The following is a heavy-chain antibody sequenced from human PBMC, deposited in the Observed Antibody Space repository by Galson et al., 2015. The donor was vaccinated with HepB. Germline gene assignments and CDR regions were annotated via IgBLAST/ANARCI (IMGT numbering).Heavy chain of an antibody. J-gene: IGHJ3*02. CDR1: GFTFSSYA. Sequence: SLRLSCAASGFTFSSYAMSWVRQAPGKGLEWVSAISGSGGSTYYADSVKGRFTISRDNSKNTLYLQMNSLRAGDTAVYYCAKDLPPNGAFDIWGQGTMVTVSS. CDR3: AKDLPPNGAFDI. D-gene: IGHD2-8*01. V-gene: IGHV3-23*01. CDR2: ISGSGGST.